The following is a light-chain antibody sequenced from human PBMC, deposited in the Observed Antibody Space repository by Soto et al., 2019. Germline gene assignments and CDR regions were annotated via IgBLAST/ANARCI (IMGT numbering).Light chain of an antibody. V-gene: IGKV1-5*01. J-gene: IGKJ5*01. Sequence: IQMTQSPSTLSASVGDRVTITCRASQSISSWLAWYQQKPGRAPKLLIYDSSSLESGVPSRFSGSGSGTEFRLTICTMQPDDFATYCCQQSDSLSVTFCQGTLPEVK. CDR3: QQSDSLSVT. CDR2: DSS. CDR1: QSISSW.